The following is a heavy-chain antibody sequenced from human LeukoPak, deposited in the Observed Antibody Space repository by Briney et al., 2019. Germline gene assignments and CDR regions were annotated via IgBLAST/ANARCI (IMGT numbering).Heavy chain of an antibody. J-gene: IGHJ4*02. V-gene: IGHV5-51*01. Sequence: PGESLKISCQGSGYNFATYWIVWVRQMPGKGLEWMGIIYPGNSHTRYSPSFQGQVTISADTSISTAYLRWSSLQSSDTAMYYCAKFHATWYGDTWGQGTLVTVSS. CDR3: AKFHATWYGDT. CDR1: GYNFATYW. CDR2: IYPGNSHT. D-gene: IGHD6-13*01.